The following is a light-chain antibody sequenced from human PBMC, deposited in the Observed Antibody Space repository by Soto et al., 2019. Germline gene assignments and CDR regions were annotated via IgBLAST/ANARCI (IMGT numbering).Light chain of an antibody. J-gene: IGLJ2*01. CDR2: DVN. Sequence: QSALTQPASVSGSPGQSITISCTGTSSDIGAYNFVSWYQQHPGKAPKLMLYDVNIRPSGVSNRFSGSKSGNTDSLTISGLQAEDEAYYYCTSWTTSTTMIFGGGPKLTVL. V-gene: IGLV2-14*03. CDR3: TSWTTSTTMI. CDR1: SSDIGAYNF.